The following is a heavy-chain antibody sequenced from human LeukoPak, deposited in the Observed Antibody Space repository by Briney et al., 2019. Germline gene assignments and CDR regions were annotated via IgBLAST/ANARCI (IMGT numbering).Heavy chain of an antibody. Sequence: GGSLRLSCAASGFTFSSYSMNWVRQAPGKGLEWVSSISSSSSYIYYADSVKGRFTISRDNAKNSLYLQMNSLRAEDTAVYYCARDSEGEEGDDYGDYVAQDYWGQGTLVTVSS. J-gene: IGHJ4*02. V-gene: IGHV3-21*01. D-gene: IGHD4-17*01. CDR2: ISSSSSYI. CDR3: ARDSEGEEGDDYGDYVAQDY. CDR1: GFTFSSYS.